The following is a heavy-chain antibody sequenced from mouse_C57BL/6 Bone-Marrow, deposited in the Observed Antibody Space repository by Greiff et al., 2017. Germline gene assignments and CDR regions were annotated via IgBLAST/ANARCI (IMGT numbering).Heavy chain of an antibody. CDR3: ARGGNGLFAY. V-gene: IGHV1-18*01. CDR2: INPNNGGT. CDR1: GFPFTDYN. D-gene: IGHD2-1*01. J-gene: IGHJ3*01. Sequence: VQLQQSGPELVQPGASVKIPCKASGFPFTDYNMDWVKQSHGKSLEWIGDINPNNGGTIYNQKFKGKATLTVDKSSSTAYMELRSLTSEDTAVYYCARGGNGLFAYWGQGTLVTVSA.